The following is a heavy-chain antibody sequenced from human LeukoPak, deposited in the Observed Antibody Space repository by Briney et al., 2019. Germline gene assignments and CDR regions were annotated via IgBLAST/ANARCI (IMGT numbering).Heavy chain of an antibody. CDR3: ARVGRIDY. CDR2: IYYSGST. V-gene: IGHV4-39*07. CDR1: GGSISSSSYY. Sequence: SETLSLTCTVSGGSISSSSYYWGWIRQPPGKGLEWIGSIYYSGSTYYNPSLKSRVTISVDTSKNQFSLKLSSVTAADTAVYYCARVGRIDYWGQGTLVTVSS. J-gene: IGHJ4*02.